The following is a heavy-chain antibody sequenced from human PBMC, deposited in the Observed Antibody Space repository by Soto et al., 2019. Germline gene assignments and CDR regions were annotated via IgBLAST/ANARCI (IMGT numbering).Heavy chain of an antibody. CDR1: GGSFSGYY. V-gene: IGHV4-34*01. D-gene: IGHD4-17*01. CDR3: ARGKAATTVTLKGAFDI. CDR2: INHSGST. Sequence: QVQLQQWGAGLLKPSETLSLTCAVYGGSFSGYYWSWIRQPPGKGLEWIGEINHSGSTNYNPSLKRRVTISVDTSKNQFSLKLSSVTAADTAVYYCARGKAATTVTLKGAFDIWGQGTMVTVSS. J-gene: IGHJ3*02.